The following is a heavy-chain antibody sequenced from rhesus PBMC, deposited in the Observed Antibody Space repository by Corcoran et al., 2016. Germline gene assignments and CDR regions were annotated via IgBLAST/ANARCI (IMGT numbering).Heavy chain of an antibody. CDR3: ARDPYGSSLNY. Sequence: QLQLQESGPGLVKPSETLSLTCAVSGGSISSSNWWSWIRQPPGKGLGWIGSISGSGGSTSYNPSLKSRVTISTDTSKIQFSLKLSSVTAADTAVYYCARDPYGSSLNYWGQGVLVTVSS. D-gene: IGHD4-29*01. CDR1: GGSISSSNW. V-gene: IGHV4-57*01. CDR2: ISGSGGST. J-gene: IGHJ4*01.